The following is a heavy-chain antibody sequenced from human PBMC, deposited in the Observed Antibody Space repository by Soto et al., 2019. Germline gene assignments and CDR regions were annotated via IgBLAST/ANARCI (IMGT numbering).Heavy chain of an antibody. CDR3: ARRETATIFKY. V-gene: IGHV4-39*01. CDR2: IYYSGST. D-gene: IGHD5-12*01. CDR1: GGSISSSNYY. J-gene: IGHJ4*02. Sequence: QLQLQESGPGLVKPSETLSLTCTVSGGSISSSNYYWDWIRQPPGKGLEWIGSIYYSGSTYYNPSLSSRVTLSVDTSKNQLSLRLSAVTAADTAVYYCARRETATIFKYWCQGTLVTVSS.